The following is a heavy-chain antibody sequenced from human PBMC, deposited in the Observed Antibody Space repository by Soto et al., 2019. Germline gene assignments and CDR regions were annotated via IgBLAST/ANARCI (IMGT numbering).Heavy chain of an antibody. J-gene: IGHJ4*02. V-gene: IGHV3-33*01. CDR1: GFTFSSYG. CDR3: ARVGRWFGELLGYFDY. CDR2: IWYDGSNK. D-gene: IGHD3-10*01. Sequence: GGSLRLSCAASGFTFSSYGMHWVRQAPGKGLEWVAVIWYDGSNKYYADSVKGRLTISRENSKNTLYLQMNSLRAEDTAVYYCARVGRWFGELLGYFDYWGQGTLVTVSS.